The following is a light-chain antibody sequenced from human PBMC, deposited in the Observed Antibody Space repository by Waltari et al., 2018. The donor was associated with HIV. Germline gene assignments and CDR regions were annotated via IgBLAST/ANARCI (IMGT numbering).Light chain of an antibody. V-gene: IGLV2-23*02. CDR2: DVS. CDR3: CSYAGSSTFAYV. J-gene: IGLJ1*01. Sequence: QSALTQPASVSGSPGQSITISCTGTSSDVGGYNYVSWYQQHPGKAPKLLLYDVSKRPSGVSNRFSGAKSGNTASLTISGLQAEDEADYYCCSYAGSSTFAYVFGTGTKVTVL. CDR1: SSDVGGYNY.